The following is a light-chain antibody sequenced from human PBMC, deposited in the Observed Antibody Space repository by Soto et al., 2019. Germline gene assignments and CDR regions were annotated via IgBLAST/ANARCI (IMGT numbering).Light chain of an antibody. CDR1: QDIKKY. J-gene: IGKJ3*01. CDR3: PHYDNLPPFT. V-gene: IGKV1-33*01. CDR2: GAS. Sequence: DLQMTQSPSSLSASIGDRVTITCQASQDIKKYLSWYQQKPGRAPKLLIYGASNLETGVPSRFSGSGYGTDFTFTISSLQPEDIATYYCPHYDNLPPFTFGPGTKVAIK.